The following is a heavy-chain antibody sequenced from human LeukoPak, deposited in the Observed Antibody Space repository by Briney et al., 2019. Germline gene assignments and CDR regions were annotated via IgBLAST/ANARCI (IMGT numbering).Heavy chain of an antibody. CDR1: GFTFSSYG. V-gene: IGHV3-30*02. J-gene: IGHJ4*02. Sequence: PGGSLRLSCAASGFTFSSYGMHWVRQAPGKGLEWVAFIRYDGSNKYYADSVKGRFTISRDNSKNTLYLQMNSLRAEDTAVYYCAKSRGFWSGYSHLLDYWGQGTLVTVSS. CDR2: IRYDGSNK. D-gene: IGHD3-3*01. CDR3: AKSRGFWSGYSHLLDY.